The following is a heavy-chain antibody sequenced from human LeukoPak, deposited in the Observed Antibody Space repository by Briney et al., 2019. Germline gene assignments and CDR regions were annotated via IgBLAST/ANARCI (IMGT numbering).Heavy chain of an antibody. CDR1: GFTFSSYW. CDR2: ISYDGSNK. J-gene: IGHJ6*02. V-gene: IGHV3-30*18. Sequence: GGSLRLSCAASGFTFSSYWMNWARQAPGKGLEWVAVISYDGSNKYYADSVKGRFTISRDNSKNTLYLQMNSLRAEDTAVYYCAKTSNWGVPTQRYYYYGMDVWGQGTTVTVSS. CDR3: AKTSNWGVPTQRYYYYGMDV. D-gene: IGHD7-27*01.